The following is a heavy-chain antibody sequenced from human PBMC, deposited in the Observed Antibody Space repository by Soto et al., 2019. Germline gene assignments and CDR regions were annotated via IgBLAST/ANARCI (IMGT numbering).Heavy chain of an antibody. CDR3: ARDTYYYDSSDHFSADAFDI. CDR2: ISNDGSST. J-gene: IGHJ3*02. Sequence: VGSLRLSCAVSGFTSSRYWIHWVRQAPGKGLVWVSRISNDGSSTNYADSVKGRFTISRDNAKNTVYLQMNSLRAEDTAVYYCARDTYYYDSSDHFSADAFDIWGQGTMVTVSS. CDR1: GFTSSRYW. V-gene: IGHV3-74*01. D-gene: IGHD3-22*01.